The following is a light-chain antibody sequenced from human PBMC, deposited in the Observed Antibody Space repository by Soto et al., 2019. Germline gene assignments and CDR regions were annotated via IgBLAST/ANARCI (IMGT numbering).Light chain of an antibody. J-gene: IGLJ3*02. CDR1: SSNIGSNS. CDR3: AAWDDSLSGWV. CDR2: RNN. V-gene: IGLV1-47*01. Sequence: QPVLTQPPSASGTPGQRVTISCSGSSSNIGSNSVYWYQQLPGTAPKLLIYRNNQRPSGVPDRFSGSKSGTSASLAISGLRSEDEADYYCAAWDDSLSGWVFGGGTQLTVL.